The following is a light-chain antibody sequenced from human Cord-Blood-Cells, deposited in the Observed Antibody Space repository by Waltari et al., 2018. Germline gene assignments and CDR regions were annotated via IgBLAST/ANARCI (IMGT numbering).Light chain of an antibody. V-gene: IGKV1-5*03. Sequence: DIQMTQSPSTLSASVGDRVTITCRASQSISSWLACYQQTPGKAPKLLIYKASSLESGVPSRFSGSGSGTEFTLTISSLQPDDFATDYCQQYNSYSVFTFGPGTKVDIK. CDR1: QSISSW. J-gene: IGKJ3*01. CDR3: QQYNSYSVFT. CDR2: KAS.